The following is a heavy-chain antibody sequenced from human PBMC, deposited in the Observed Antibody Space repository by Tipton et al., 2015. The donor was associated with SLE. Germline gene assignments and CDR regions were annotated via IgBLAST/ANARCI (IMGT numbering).Heavy chain of an antibody. Sequence: TLSLTCTVSGGSISSGSYYWSWIRQPAGKGLEWIGRIYTSGSTKYNPSLKSRVTISVDTSKNQFSLKLSSVTAADTAVYYCAGQGRDGPFDAFDIWGQGTMVTVSS. CDR3: AGQGRDGPFDAFDI. CDR1: GGSISSGSYY. V-gene: IGHV4-61*02. CDR2: IYTSGST. J-gene: IGHJ3*02. D-gene: IGHD5-24*01.